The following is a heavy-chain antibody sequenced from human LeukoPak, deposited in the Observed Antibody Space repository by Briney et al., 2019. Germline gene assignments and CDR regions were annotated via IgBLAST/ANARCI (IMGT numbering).Heavy chain of an antibody. CDR1: GGSISSYY. D-gene: IGHD6-13*01. Sequence: SETLSLTCTVSGGSISSYYWSWIRQPAGKGLEWIGRIYTSGSTNYNPSLKSRVTMSVDTSKNQFSLKLSSVTAADTAVYYCAREGGIAAAGPFDYWGQGTLVTVSS. V-gene: IGHV4-4*07. CDR3: AREGGIAAAGPFDY. J-gene: IGHJ4*02. CDR2: IYTSGST.